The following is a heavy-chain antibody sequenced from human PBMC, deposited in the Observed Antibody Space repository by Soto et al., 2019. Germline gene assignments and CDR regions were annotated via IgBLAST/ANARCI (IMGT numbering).Heavy chain of an antibody. D-gene: IGHD3-10*01. V-gene: IGHV4-31*03. J-gene: IGHJ4*02. CDR1: GGSINSGGYY. CDR3: AVVRGSFLDH. Sequence: SETLSLTCTVSGGSINSGGYYWSWIRQHPGKGLEWIGYIYYSGSTYYNPSLKSRVTISVDTSKNQFSLKLSSVTAEDTAVYYCAVVRGSFLDHWGQGTLVTVSS. CDR2: IYYSGST.